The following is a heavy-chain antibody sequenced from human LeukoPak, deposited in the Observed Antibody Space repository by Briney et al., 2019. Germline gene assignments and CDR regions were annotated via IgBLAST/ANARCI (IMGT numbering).Heavy chain of an antibody. D-gene: IGHD5-12*01. CDR1: GGSISSGSYY. Sequence: SETLSLTCTVSGGSISSGSYYWGWIRQAPGKGLEWIGSIYYSGTTNYNPSLKSRVTISVDTSKSQFSLKLTSVTAADTAVYYCARGVATTNFDYWGQGTLVTVS. CDR2: IYYSGTT. J-gene: IGHJ4*02. V-gene: IGHV4-39*07. CDR3: ARGVATTNFDY.